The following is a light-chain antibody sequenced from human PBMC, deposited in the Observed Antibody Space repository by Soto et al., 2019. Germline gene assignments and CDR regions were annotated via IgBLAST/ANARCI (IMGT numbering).Light chain of an antibody. V-gene: IGLV2-14*03. CDR3: SSYTTSSTVL. J-gene: IGLJ2*01. CDR1: SSDVGGYNY. Sequence: QSALTQPASVSGSPGQSITISCTGTSSDVGGYNYVSWYQQRPGKAPKLMIYDVSSRPSGVSNRFSGSKSGNTASLTISGLQAEDEADYYCSSYTTSSTVLFGGGTKLTVL. CDR2: DVS.